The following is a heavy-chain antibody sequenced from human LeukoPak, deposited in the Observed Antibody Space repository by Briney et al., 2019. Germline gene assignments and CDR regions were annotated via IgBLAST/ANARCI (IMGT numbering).Heavy chain of an antibody. CDR3: ARGRGIVATLNYFDY. CDR2: INHSGST. D-gene: IGHD5-12*01. CDR1: GYSISSGYY. J-gene: IGHJ4*02. Sequence: SETLSLTCTVSGYSISSGYYWGWIRPPPGKGLEWIGEINHSGSTNYNPSLKSRVTISVDTSKNQFSLKLSSVTAADTAVYYCARGRGIVATLNYFDYWGQGTLVTVSS. V-gene: IGHV4-38-2*02.